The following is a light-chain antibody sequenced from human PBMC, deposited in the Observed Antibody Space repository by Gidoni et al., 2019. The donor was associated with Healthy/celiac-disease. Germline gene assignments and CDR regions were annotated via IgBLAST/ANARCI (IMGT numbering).Light chain of an antibody. CDR1: HSISSY. CDR2: AAS. Sequence: EIQMTQAPSSLSASVGDRVTITCRASHSISSYLAWYQQKPGQAPQLLIYAASSLQSGVPSRFSGSGSGTDFTLTISSLQPEDFATYYCQQSYSTPRTFGQGTKLEIK. J-gene: IGKJ2*02. CDR3: QQSYSTPRT. V-gene: IGKV1-39*01.